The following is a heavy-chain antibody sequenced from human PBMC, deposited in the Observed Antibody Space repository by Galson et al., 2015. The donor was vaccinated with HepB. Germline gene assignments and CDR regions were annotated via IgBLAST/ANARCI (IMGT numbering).Heavy chain of an antibody. Sequence: SVKVSCKVSGYTLTEFSMHWVRQAPGGRLEWLGGFDPENSETIYAQKFRGRVTMTEDASTDTAYMQLSRLRSEDTAIYYCATSNYDFNSGLFDYWGQGTLVTVS. V-gene: IGHV1-24*01. D-gene: IGHD3-3*01. CDR2: FDPENSET. J-gene: IGHJ4*02. CDR1: GYTLTEFS. CDR3: ATSNYDFNSGLFDY.